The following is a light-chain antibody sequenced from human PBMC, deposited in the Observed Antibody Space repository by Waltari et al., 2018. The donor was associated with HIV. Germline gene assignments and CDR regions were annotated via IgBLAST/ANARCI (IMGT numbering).Light chain of an antibody. CDR1: SSNIGSTT. CDR2: SNN. V-gene: IGLV1-44*01. Sequence: QSVLTQPPSASGTPGQRVTISCSGSSSNIGSTTVNWCQQLPGTAPKLLIYSNNQPPSGVPDRFAGSKSGTSASLAISGLQSEDEADYYCAAWDDSLNGVVFGGGTKLTVL. J-gene: IGLJ2*01. CDR3: AAWDDSLNGVV.